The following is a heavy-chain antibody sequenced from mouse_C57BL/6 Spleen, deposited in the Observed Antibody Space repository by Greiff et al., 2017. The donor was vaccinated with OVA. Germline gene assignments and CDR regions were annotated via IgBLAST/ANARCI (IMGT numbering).Heavy chain of an antibody. J-gene: IGHJ2*01. CDR1: GYTFTSYW. D-gene: IGHD1-1*01. Sequence: QVQLQQPGAELVKPGASVKLSCKASGYTFTSYWMHWVKQRPGRGLEWIGRIDPNSGGTKYNEKFKSKATLTVDKPSSTAYMQLSSLTSEDSAVYYCASLITTVVATDYCDYWGQGTTLTVSS. V-gene: IGHV1-72*01. CDR3: ASLITTVVATDYCDY. CDR2: IDPNSGGT.